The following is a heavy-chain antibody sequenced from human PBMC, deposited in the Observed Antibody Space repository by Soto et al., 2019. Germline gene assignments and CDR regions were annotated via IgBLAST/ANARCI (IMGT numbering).Heavy chain of an antibody. D-gene: IGHD6-6*01. CDR3: AREEVAARPSFIDD. CDR2: IWYDGSNK. V-gene: IGHV3-33*01. Sequence: PGGSLRLSCAASGFTFSSYGMHWVRQAPGKGLEWVAVIWYDGSNKYYADSVKGRFTISRDNAKNTLYLQMNSLRAEDTAVYYCAREEVAARPSFIDDWGQGTLVTVYS. J-gene: IGHJ4*02. CDR1: GFTFSSYG.